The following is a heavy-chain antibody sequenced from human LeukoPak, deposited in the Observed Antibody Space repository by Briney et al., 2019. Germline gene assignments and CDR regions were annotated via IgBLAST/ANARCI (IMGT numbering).Heavy chain of an antibody. Sequence: SETLSLTCTVSGGSISSYYWSWIRQPPGKGLEWIGYIYYSGSTNYNPSLKSRVTISVDTSKNQFSLKLSSVTVADTAVYYCARRPGDRYHPWYFDLWGRGTLVTVSS. CDR1: GGSISSYY. J-gene: IGHJ2*01. D-gene: IGHD7-27*01. CDR2: IYYSGST. CDR3: ARRPGDRYHPWYFDL. V-gene: IGHV4-59*01.